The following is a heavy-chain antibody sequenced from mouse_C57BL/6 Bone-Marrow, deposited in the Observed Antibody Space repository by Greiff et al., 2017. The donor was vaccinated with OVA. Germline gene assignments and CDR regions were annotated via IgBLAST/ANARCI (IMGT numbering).Heavy chain of an antibody. CDR1: GFTFSDYG. J-gene: IGHJ4*01. D-gene: IGHD4-1*01. CDR2: ISSGSSTI. Sequence: EVKLVESGGGLVKPGGSLKLSCAASGFTFSDYGMHWVRQAPEKGLEWVAYISSGSSTIYYADTVKGRFTISRDNAKNTLFLQMTSLRSEDTAMYYCARRLGQDYYAMDYWGQGTSVTVSS. CDR3: ARRLGQDYYAMDY. V-gene: IGHV5-17*01.